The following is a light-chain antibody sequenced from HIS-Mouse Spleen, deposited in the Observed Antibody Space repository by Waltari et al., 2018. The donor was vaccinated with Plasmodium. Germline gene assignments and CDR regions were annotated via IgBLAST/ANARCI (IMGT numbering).Light chain of an antibody. J-gene: IGKJ1*01. CDR1: QSISSY. V-gene: IGKV1-39*01. Sequence: DIQMTQSPSSLSASVGERVTTTCRASQSISSYLNWYQQKPGKAPKLLIYAASSLQSGVPSRFSGSGAGTDFILTISSLQPEDFATYYCQQSYSTWTFGQGTKVEIK. CDR3: QQSYSTWT. CDR2: AAS.